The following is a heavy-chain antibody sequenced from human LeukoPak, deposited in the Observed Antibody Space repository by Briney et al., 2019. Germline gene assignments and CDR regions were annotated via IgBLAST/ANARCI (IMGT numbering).Heavy chain of an antibody. CDR1: GFTFSSYS. CDR2: ISSSSSYI. Sequence: RPGGSLRLSCAASGFTFSSYSMNWVRQAPGKGLEWVSSISSSSSYIYYADSVKGRFTISRDNAKNSLYLQINSLRAEDTAVYYCARGHSSSWYGPRYYYYMDVWGKGTTVTISS. CDR3: ARGHSSSWYGPRYYYYMDV. D-gene: IGHD6-13*01. J-gene: IGHJ6*03. V-gene: IGHV3-21*01.